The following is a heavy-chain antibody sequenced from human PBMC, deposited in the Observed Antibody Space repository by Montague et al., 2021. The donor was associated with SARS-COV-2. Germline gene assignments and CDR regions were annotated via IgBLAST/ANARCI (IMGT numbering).Heavy chain of an antibody. D-gene: IGHD3-9*01. CDR3: ARAQLDFDWLSMPSSHWFDP. V-gene: IGHV4-31*03. J-gene: IGHJ5*02. CDR1: GGSISSGGYY. CDR2: IYYSGNT. Sequence: TLSLTCTVSGGSISSGGYYGSWIRQHPGKGLEWIGYIYYSGNTYYNPSLKSRVTISVDTSKNQFSLKLSSVTAADTAVYYCARAQLDFDWLSMPSSHWFDPWGQGTLVTVSA.